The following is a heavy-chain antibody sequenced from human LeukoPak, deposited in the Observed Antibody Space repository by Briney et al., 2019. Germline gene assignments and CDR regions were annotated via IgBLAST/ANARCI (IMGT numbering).Heavy chain of an antibody. CDR3: VRSRSYFSK. CDR2: INLDGNDK. CDR1: GFIFSSHW. J-gene: IGHJ4*02. Sequence: GGSLRLSCAASGFIFSSHWMSWVRQAPGKGLEWVANINLDGNDKNYVDSVKGRFTISRDNAKNSLYLQMNSLRAEDTAMYYCVRSRSYFSKWGQGTLVTVSS. V-gene: IGHV3-7*01. D-gene: IGHD1-26*01.